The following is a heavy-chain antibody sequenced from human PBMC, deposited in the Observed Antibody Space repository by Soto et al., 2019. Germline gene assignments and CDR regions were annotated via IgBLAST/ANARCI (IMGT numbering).Heavy chain of an antibody. V-gene: IGHV6-1*01. D-gene: IGHD6-19*01. Sequence: QVQLQQSGPGLMKPSQTLSLTCAISGDSVFSSTAAWNWIRQSPSRGLEWLGRPYYRSKWYNDYAVSVKSRITISPDTSKHQFSRQLNSVTPEDTAVYYCARDRSGSGWFNAFDIWGHGTMVTVSS. J-gene: IGHJ3*02. CDR2: PYYRSKWYN. CDR1: GDSVFSSTAA. CDR3: ARDRSGSGWFNAFDI.